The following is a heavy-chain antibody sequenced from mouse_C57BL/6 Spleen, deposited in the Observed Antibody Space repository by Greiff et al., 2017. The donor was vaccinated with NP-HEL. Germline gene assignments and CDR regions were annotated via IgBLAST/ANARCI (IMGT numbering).Heavy chain of an antibody. CDR3: ARAFIYDGYPWYFDV. J-gene: IGHJ1*03. CDR2: INYDGSST. CDR1: GFTFSDYY. Sequence: DVKLVESEGGLVQPGSSVKLSCTASGFTFSDYYMAWVRQVPEKGLEWVANINYDGSSTYYLDSLKSRFIISRDNAKNILYLQMSSLKSEDTATYYCARAFIYDGYPWYFDVWGTGTTVTVSS. V-gene: IGHV5-16*01. D-gene: IGHD2-3*01.